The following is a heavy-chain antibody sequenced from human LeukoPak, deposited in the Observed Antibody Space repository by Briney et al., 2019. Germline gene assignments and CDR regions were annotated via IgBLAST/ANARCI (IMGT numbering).Heavy chain of an antibody. Sequence: ASVKVSCKASGYTFTSYGISWVRQAPGQGLEWMGWISAYNGNTNYAQKLQGRVTMTTDTSTGTACMELRSLRSDDTAVYYCARDDSNLNYYDFWSGYYQTYYYYGMDVWGQGTTVTVSS. J-gene: IGHJ6*02. CDR1: GYTFTSYG. D-gene: IGHD3-3*01. CDR2: ISAYNGNT. V-gene: IGHV1-18*01. CDR3: ARDDSNLNYYDFWSGYYQTYYYYGMDV.